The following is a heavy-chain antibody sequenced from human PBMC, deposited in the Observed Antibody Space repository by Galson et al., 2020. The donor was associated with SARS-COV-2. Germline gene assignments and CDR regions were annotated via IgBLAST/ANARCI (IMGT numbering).Heavy chain of an antibody. CDR1: GFTFSSYG. CDR2: IWYDGSNK. V-gene: IGHV3-33*01. J-gene: IGHJ4*02. Sequence: TGGSLRLSCAASGFTFSSYGMHWVRQAPGKGLEWVAVIWYDGSNKYYADSVKGRFTISRDNSKNTLYLQMNSLRAEDTAVYYCARDPFGDSSGYYRSGQFDYWGQGTLVTVSS. D-gene: IGHD3-22*01. CDR3: ARDPFGDSSGYYRSGQFDY.